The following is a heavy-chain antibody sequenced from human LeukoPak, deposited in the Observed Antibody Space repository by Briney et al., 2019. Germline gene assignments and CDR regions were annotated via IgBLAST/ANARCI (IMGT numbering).Heavy chain of an antibody. D-gene: IGHD4-11*01. V-gene: IGHV4-39*01. Sequence: SETLSLTCTVSGGSISSSSHYWGWIRQPPGKGLEWIGSIYYGGSTYYNPSLKSRVTISEDTSKNQFSLKLSSVTAADTAVYFCASDYRGLSYWGQGTLVTVSS. J-gene: IGHJ4*02. CDR3: ASDYRGLSY. CDR2: IYYGGST. CDR1: GGSISSSSHY.